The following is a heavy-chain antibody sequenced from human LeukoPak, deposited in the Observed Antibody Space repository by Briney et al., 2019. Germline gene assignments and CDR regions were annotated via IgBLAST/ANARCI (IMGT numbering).Heavy chain of an antibody. J-gene: IGHJ3*02. D-gene: IGHD3-22*01. CDR3: ARDHYYDSSGYSDAFDI. V-gene: IGHV1-8*03. CDR1: GYTFTSYD. Sequence: ASVKVSCKASGYTFTSYDINWVRQATGQGLEWMGWMNPNSGNTGYAQKFQGRVTITRNTSISTAYMELSSLRSEDTAVYYCARDHYYDSSGYSDAFDIWGQGTMVTVSS. CDR2: MNPNSGNT.